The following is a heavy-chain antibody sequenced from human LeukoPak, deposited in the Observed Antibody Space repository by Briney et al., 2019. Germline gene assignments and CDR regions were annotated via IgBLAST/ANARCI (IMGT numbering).Heavy chain of an antibody. CDR1: GFTVSSNY. D-gene: IGHD3-16*01. Sequence: GGSLRLSCAASGFTVSSNYMSWVRQAPGKGLEWVSVIYSGGSTYYADSVKARFTISRDNSKNTLYLQMNSLRAEDTAVYYCARVGDDYTYDYWGQGTLVTVSS. CDR3: ARVGDDYTYDY. CDR2: IYSGGST. V-gene: IGHV3-53*01. J-gene: IGHJ4*02.